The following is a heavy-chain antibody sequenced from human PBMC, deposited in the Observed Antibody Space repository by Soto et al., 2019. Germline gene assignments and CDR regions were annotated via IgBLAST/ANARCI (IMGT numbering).Heavy chain of an antibody. V-gene: IGHV1-69*12. D-gene: IGHD5-12*01. CDR2: IVPIFGST. CDR3: ARDGDSGTYEY. Sequence: QVQLVQSGAEVKKPGSSVKVSCKASGDSFSSYAMSWVQQAPGQGLEWMGGIVPIFGSTNYAQKFQGRVTIIADESTSTAYMELSSLRSDDTAVYYCARDGDSGTYEYWGQGTLVTVSS. CDR1: GDSFSSYA. J-gene: IGHJ4*02.